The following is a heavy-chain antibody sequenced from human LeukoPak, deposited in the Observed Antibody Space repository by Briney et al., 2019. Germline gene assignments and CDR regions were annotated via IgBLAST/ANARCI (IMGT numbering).Heavy chain of an antibody. CDR2: ISAYNGNT. CDR1: GYTFTSYG. J-gene: IGHJ6*03. D-gene: IGHD3-22*01. Sequence: ASVKVSCKASGYTFTSYGISWVRQVPGQGLEWMGWISAYNGNTNYAQKLQGRVTMTTDTSTSTAYMELRSLRSDDTAVYYCARENSRVYSARYYYYYYMDVWGKGTTVTVSS. CDR3: ARENSRVYSARYYYYYYMDV. V-gene: IGHV1-18*01.